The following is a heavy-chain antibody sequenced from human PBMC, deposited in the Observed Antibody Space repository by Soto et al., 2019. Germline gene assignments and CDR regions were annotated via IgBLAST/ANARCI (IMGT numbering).Heavy chain of an antibody. Sequence: SVKVSCKASGGTFSGYAISWVRQAPGQGLEWMGGIIPIFGTANYAQKFQGRVTITADESTSTAYMELSSLRSEDTAVYYCARGNTITMIRGWFDPWGQGTLVTVSS. CDR2: IIPIFGTA. J-gene: IGHJ5*02. CDR1: GGTFSGYA. V-gene: IGHV1-69*13. CDR3: ARGNTITMIRGWFDP. D-gene: IGHD3-22*01.